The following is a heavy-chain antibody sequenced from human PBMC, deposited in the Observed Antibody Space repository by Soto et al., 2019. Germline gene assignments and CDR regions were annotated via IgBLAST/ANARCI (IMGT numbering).Heavy chain of an antibody. CDR3: ARESPRTELPRFDY. CDR2: IYYSGST. Sequence: PSETLSLTCTVSGGSISSGDYYWSWIRQPPGKGLEWIGYIYYSGSTYYNPSLKSRVTISVDTSKNQFSLKLSSVTAADTAVYYCARESPRTELPRFDYWGQGTLVTVSS. CDR1: GGSISSGDYY. V-gene: IGHV4-30-4*01. J-gene: IGHJ4*02. D-gene: IGHD1-26*01.